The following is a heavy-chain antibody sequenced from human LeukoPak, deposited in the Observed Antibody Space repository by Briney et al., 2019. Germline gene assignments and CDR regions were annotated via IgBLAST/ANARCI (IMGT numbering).Heavy chain of an antibody. CDR1: GGSFSGYY. CDR2: INHSGST. V-gene: IGHV4-34*01. J-gene: IGHJ4*02. Sequence: SETLSLTCAVYGGSFSGYYWSWIRQPPGKGLEWIGEINHSGSTNYNPSLKGRVTISVDTSKNQFSLKLSSVTAADTAVYYCASLEYYYGSGSWGQGTLVTVSS. D-gene: IGHD3-10*01. CDR3: ASLEYYYGSGS.